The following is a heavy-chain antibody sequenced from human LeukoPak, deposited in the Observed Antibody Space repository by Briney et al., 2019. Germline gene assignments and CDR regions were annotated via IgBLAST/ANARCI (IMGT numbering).Heavy chain of an antibody. D-gene: IGHD3-10*01. V-gene: IGHV3-23*01. Sequence: GGSLRLSCAASGFTFSSYAMSWVRLAPGKGLEWVSAISGSGDVTYYADSVKGRFTISRDNSKNTLYLQMNSLRAEDTAIFYCAKNYYGSGSYYNGLDYWGQGTLVTVSS. J-gene: IGHJ4*02. CDR1: GFTFSSYA. CDR2: ISGSGDVT. CDR3: AKNYYGSGSYYNGLDY.